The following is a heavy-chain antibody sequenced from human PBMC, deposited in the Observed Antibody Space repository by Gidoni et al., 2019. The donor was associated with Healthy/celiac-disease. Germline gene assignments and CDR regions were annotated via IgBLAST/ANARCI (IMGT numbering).Heavy chain of an antibody. V-gene: IGHV3-33*01. J-gene: IGHJ4*02. CDR1: GFTVSSYG. Sequence: QVQLVESGGGVVQPGRSLRLSCAASGFTVSSYGMHWVRQAPGKGLEWVAVIWYDGSNKYYADSVKGRFTISRDNSKNTLYLQMNSLRAEDTAVYYCAREGDIAAAGTFDYWGQGTLVTVSS. CDR3: AREGDIAAAGTFDY. CDR2: IWYDGSNK. D-gene: IGHD6-13*01.